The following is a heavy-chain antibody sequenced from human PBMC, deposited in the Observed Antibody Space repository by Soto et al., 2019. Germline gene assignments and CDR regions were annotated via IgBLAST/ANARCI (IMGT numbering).Heavy chain of an antibody. CDR2: IYYGGSS. CDR3: ALSLRDSRTGGDAFHV. D-gene: IGHD6-13*01. CDR1: GGSITIDHYY. Sequence: QLQLHESGPGLVKPSATLSLTCTVFGGSITIDHYYWAWIRQPPGKGLEWIATIYYGGSSFYNPSLQRRVTISMDKSANQFSLKLNSVTPADTAVYFCALSLRDSRTGGDAFHVWGQGTMATVSS. J-gene: IGHJ3*01. V-gene: IGHV4-39*01.